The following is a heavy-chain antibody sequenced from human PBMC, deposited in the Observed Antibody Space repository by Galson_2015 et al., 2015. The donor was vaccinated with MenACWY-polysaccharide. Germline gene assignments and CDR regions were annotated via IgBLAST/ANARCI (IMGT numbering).Heavy chain of an antibody. CDR1: GDSTRSGGYY. Sequence: TLSLTCNVSGDSTRSGGYYWSWIRQHPGKGLEWMGYIHYRGSTSYNPSLKSRLLISGDASNGQFSLKLSSVTAADTAEYYCASYNSAAGDFGDWGQGALVAGS. CDR3: ASYNSAAGDFGD. V-gene: IGHV4-31*03. CDR2: IHYRGST. J-gene: IGHJ4*02. D-gene: IGHD6-25*01.